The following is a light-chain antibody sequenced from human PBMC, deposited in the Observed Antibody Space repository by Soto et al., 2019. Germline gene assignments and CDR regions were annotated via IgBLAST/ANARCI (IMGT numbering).Light chain of an antibody. Sequence: QSVLTQPASVSGSPGQSITISCTGTSSDVGTYNYVSWYQQHPGKAPKLMIYEVSNRPSGVSNRFSGSKSGNTASLTISGLQAEDEADYYCSSYTGSSSFYVFGTGTKVT. CDR3: SSYTGSSSFYV. CDR2: EVS. V-gene: IGLV2-14*01. CDR1: SSDVGTYNY. J-gene: IGLJ1*01.